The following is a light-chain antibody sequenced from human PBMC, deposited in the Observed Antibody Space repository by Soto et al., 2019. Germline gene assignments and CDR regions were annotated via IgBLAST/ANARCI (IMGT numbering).Light chain of an antibody. CDR1: HSGTTF. Sequence: IGLTKSPATLPLSPGERATLSXRASHSGTTFLSWYQQTDGKXTRILXXDEXDRATGIPARFIGSGSGKDFTLTISSIVPEYFAVYYCQQRSDWPTRTFGGGTKVDIK. CDR2: DEX. V-gene: IGKV3-11*01. J-gene: IGKJ4*01. CDR3: QQRSDWPTRT.